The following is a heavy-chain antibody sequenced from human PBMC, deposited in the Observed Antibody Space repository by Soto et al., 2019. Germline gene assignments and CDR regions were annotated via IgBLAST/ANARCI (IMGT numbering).Heavy chain of an antibody. V-gene: IGHV3-30-3*01. Sequence: QVQLVESGGGVVQPGRSLRLSCAASGFTFSSYAMHWVRQAPGKGLEWVAVISYDGSNKYYADSVKGRFTISRDNSKNTLYLQMNSLRAEDTAVYYCARDLKTTYYDILTGYSPYGMDVWGQGTLVTVSS. CDR1: GFTFSSYA. CDR3: ARDLKTTYYDILTGYSPYGMDV. CDR2: ISYDGSNK. J-gene: IGHJ6*02. D-gene: IGHD3-9*01.